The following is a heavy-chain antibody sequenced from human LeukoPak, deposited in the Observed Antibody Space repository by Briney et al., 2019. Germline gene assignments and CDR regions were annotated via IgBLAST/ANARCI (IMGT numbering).Heavy chain of an antibody. J-gene: IGHJ6*04. D-gene: IGHD2-15*01. Sequence: GGSLRLSCSASGFTFSSYAMHWVRQAPGKGLEYVSAIRSNGGSTYYADSVEGRFTISRDNSKNTLYLQISSLRAEDTAVYYCVRSVCSGGSCNYFYSGMDVWGKGTTVTVSS. CDR3: VRSVCSGGSCNYFYSGMDV. CDR1: GFTFSSYA. V-gene: IGHV3-64D*06. CDR2: IRSNGGST.